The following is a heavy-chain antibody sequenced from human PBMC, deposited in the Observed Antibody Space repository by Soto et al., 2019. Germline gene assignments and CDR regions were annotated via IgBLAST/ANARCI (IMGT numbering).Heavy chain of an antibody. CDR1: GGTFSSYA. CDR3: ARQDSSGYRDAFDI. V-gene: IGHV1-69*12. CDR2: IIPIFGTA. J-gene: IGHJ3*02. Sequence: QVQLVQSGAEVKKPGSSVKVSCKASGGTFSSYAISWVRQAPGQGLEWMGGIIPIFGTASYAQEVQGRVTITADESTSTAYMELSSLRAEDTAVYYCARQDSSGYRDAFDIWGQGTMVTVSS. D-gene: IGHD3-22*01.